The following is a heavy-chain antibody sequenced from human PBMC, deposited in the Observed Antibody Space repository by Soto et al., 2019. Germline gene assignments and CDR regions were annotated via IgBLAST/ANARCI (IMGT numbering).Heavy chain of an antibody. CDR3: ARVIVGPTYIDS. Sequence: SETLSLTCTVSGGSISSDDYYWSWIRQPPGKGLEWIGYISYSGSTYYNPSLKSRVTIXXXTXXXXXSLXLXXVTXADTAVYYCARVIVGPTYIDSWGLETLVTVSS. CDR1: GGSISSDDYY. D-gene: IGHD2-21*01. CDR2: ISYSGST. J-gene: IGHJ4*02. V-gene: IGHV4-30-4*01.